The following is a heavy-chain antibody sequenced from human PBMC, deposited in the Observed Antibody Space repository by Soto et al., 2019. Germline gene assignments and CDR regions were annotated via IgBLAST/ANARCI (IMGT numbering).Heavy chain of an antibody. CDR3: ARVGKLELQGGAFDI. J-gene: IGHJ3*02. Sequence: SETLSLTCTVSGGSISSYYWSWIRQPAGKGLEWIGRIYTRGSTNYNPSLKSRVTMSVDTSKNQFSLKLSSVTAADTAVYYCARVGKLELQGGAFDIRGQGTMVNVSS. V-gene: IGHV4-4*07. CDR2: IYTRGST. CDR1: GGSISSYY. D-gene: IGHD1-7*01.